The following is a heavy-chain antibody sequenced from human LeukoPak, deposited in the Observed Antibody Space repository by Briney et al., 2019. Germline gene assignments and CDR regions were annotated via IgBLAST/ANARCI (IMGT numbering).Heavy chain of an antibody. CDR3: ARGDYGDYTPFDL. CDR1: GGSFSGYY. V-gene: IGHV4-34*01. CDR2: INHSGST. J-gene: IGHJ2*01. D-gene: IGHD4-17*01. Sequence: PSETLSHTCAVYGGSFSGYYWSWIRQPPGKGLEWIGEINHSGSTNYNPSLKSRVTISVDTSKNQFSLKLSSVTAADTAVYYCARGDYGDYTPFDLWGRGTLVTVSS.